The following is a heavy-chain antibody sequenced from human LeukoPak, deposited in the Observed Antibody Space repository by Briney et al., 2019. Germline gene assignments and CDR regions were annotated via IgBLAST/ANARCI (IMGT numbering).Heavy chain of an antibody. V-gene: IGHV3-7*02. Sequence: GGSLRLSCVVSGLRFSDYWMNWVRQAPGKGLEWVANIKYDESETYYVDSVKGRFTISRDNAKNSLYLQMNSLRAEDTAVYYCAKKVADCSSTNCYFDYWGQGTLVTVSS. CDR3: AKKVADCSSTNCYFDY. CDR1: GLRFSDYW. CDR2: IKYDESET. D-gene: IGHD2-2*01. J-gene: IGHJ4*02.